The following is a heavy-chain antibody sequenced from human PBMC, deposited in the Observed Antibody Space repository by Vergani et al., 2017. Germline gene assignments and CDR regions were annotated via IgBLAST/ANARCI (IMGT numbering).Heavy chain of an antibody. Sequence: QVQLQQWGAGLLKPSETLSLTCAVYGGSFSGYYWSWIRQPPGKGLEWIGEINHSGSTNYNPSLKSRVTISVDTSKNQFSLKLSSVTAADAAVYYCARAHPSGIAVAGDLFDPWGQGTLVTVSS. CDR1: GGSFSGYY. CDR2: INHSGST. D-gene: IGHD6-19*01. V-gene: IGHV4-34*01. CDR3: ARAHPSGIAVAGDLFDP. J-gene: IGHJ5*02.